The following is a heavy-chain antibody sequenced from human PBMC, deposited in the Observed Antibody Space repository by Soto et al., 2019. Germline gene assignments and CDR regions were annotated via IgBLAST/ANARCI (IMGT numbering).Heavy chain of an antibody. D-gene: IGHD3-3*01. V-gene: IGHV3-30*18. CDR3: AKARTSSGYYSAFDY. J-gene: IGHJ4*02. CDR2: LSNDGSNR. CDR1: GFAFTTYG. Sequence: QVQLVESGGGVVQAGRSLRLSCTASGFAFTTYGMHWVRQAPGKGLEWVAVLSNDGSNRYYPDSVKGRFTVSRDNSKNTLYLQMDGLRAEDTAVYYCAKARTSSGYYSAFDYWGQGILVTVAS.